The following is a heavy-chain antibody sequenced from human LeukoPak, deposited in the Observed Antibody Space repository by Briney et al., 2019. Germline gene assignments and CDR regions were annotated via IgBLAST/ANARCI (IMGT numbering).Heavy chain of an antibody. D-gene: IGHD3-3*01. J-gene: IGHJ5*02. V-gene: IGHV1-18*01. CDR3: ARGFMANLEWLLSA. CDR1: GYTFTSYA. CDR2: ISAYNGDT. Sequence: ASVKVSCKASGYTFTSYAMNWVRQAPGQGLEWMGWISAYNGDTDYAQKLQGRVTMTTDTSTSTAYMELRSLRSDDTAVYYCARGFMANLEWLLSAWGQGTLVTVSS.